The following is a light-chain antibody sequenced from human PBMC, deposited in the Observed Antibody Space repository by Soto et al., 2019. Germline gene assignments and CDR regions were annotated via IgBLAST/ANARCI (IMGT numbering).Light chain of an antibody. CDR1: SGHSSYA. V-gene: IGLV4-69*01. Sequence: QPVLTQSPSASASLGASVKLTCTLSSGHSSYAIAWHQQQPEKGPRYLMKLSSDGSHSKGDGIPDRFSGSSSGAERYLTISSLQSEDEAYYYCQTWDTGARVVFGGGTQLTVL. J-gene: IGLJ2*01. CDR2: LSSDGSH. CDR3: QTWDTGARVV.